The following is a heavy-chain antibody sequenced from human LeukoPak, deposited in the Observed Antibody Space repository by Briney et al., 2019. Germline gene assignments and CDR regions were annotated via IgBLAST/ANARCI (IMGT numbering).Heavy chain of an antibody. V-gene: IGHV3-23*01. CDR1: GFTFSSYA. CDR3: AKGYDFWSGYYTDY. J-gene: IGHJ4*02. CDR2: ISGSGGST. D-gene: IGHD3-3*01. Sequence: PGGSLILSCAASGFTFSSYAMSWVRQAPGKGLEWVSAISGSGGSTYYADSVKGRFTISRDNSKNTLYLQMNSLRAEDTAVYYCAKGYDFWSGYYTDYWGQGTLVTVSS.